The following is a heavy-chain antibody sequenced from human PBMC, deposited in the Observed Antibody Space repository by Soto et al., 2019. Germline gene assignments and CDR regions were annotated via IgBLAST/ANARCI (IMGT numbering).Heavy chain of an antibody. V-gene: IGHV3-30-3*01. CDR1: GFMFSNYA. Sequence: QVQLVESGGGVVQPGRSLRLSCAASGFMFSNYAMHWVRQAPGKGLEWVAVISYDGSNKYYADSVKGRFTISRDNSKKTLYLQMNSLRPEDTAVYYCARGGGPSYSRTVDNDYYYGMDVWGQGTTVTVSS. CDR3: ARGGGPSYSRTVDNDYYYGMDV. CDR2: ISYDGSNK. D-gene: IGHD5-18*01. J-gene: IGHJ6*02.